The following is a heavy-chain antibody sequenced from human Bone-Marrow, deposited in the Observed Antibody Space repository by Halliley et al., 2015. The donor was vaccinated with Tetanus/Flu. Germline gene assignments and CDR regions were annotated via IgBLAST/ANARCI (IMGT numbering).Heavy chain of an antibody. D-gene: IGHD3-10*01. J-gene: IGHJ4*02. CDR3: ARDRSYFGAGNKFQY. Sequence: LGWISAHNGDTKYAKNFQDRVTMTTDTSTNVSYMELTSLTSDDTAVYYCARDRSYFGAGNKFQYWGQGTLVIVSS. V-gene: IGHV1-18*01. CDR2: ISAHNGDT.